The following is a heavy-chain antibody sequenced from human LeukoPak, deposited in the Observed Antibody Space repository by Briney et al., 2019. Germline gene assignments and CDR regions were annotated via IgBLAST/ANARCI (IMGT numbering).Heavy chain of an antibody. V-gene: IGHV1-69*04. CDR3: ARDQGLTAPPPYGLDV. J-gene: IGHJ6*02. D-gene: IGHD5-18*01. CDR2: IIPVLNIT. CDR1: GGTFSSSA. Sequence: ASVKVSCKTSGGTFSSSAITWVRQAPGQGLGWMGRIIPVLNITTYAQKFQGSVTITADTSTSPVYMELSSLRSEETAVYYCARDQGLTAPPPYGLDVWGQGTTVIVSS.